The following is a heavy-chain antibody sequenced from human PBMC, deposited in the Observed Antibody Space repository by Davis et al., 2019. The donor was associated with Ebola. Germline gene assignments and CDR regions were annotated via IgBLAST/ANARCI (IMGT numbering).Heavy chain of an antibody. J-gene: IGHJ3*02. CDR1: GFTFSSYW. CDR3: AREMATTNDAFDI. V-gene: IGHV3-74*01. Sequence: GESLKISCVASGFTFSSYWMHWVRQAPGKGLVWVSRINSDGSSTSYADSVKGRFTISRDNAKNTLYLQKNSLRVEDTAVYYCAREMATTNDAFDIWGQGTMVSVSS. CDR2: INSDGSST. D-gene: IGHD5-24*01.